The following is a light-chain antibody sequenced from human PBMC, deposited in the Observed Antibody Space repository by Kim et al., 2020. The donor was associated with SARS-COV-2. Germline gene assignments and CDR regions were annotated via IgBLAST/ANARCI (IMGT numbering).Light chain of an antibody. Sequence: SYELTQPPSVSVSPGQTASITCSGDKLGDKYACWYQQKPGQSPVLVIYQDSKRPSGIPERFSGSNSGNTATLTISGPQARDEADYYCQAWDSTWVFGGGT. V-gene: IGLV3-1*01. CDR1: KLGDKY. CDR3: QAWDSTWV. J-gene: IGLJ3*02. CDR2: QDS.